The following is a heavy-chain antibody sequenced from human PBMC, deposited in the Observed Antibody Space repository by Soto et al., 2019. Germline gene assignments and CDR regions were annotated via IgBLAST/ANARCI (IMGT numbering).Heavy chain of an antibody. D-gene: IGHD2-8*02. CDR2: IDPSDSYT. CDR1: GYSFTSYW. V-gene: IGHV5-10-1*01. CDR3: ARSYRWSVLYYYYGMDV. J-gene: IGHJ6*02. Sequence: GESLKISCNGSGYSFTSYWISWVRQMPGKGLEWMGRIDPSDSYTNYSPSFQGHVTISADKSISTAYLQWSSLKASDTAMYYCARSYRWSVLYYYYGMDVWGQGTTVTVSS.